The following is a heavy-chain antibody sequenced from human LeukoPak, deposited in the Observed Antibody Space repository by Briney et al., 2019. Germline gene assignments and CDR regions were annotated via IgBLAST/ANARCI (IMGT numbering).Heavy chain of an antibody. CDR1: GYSISSGYY. Sequence: SETLSLTCAVSGYSISSGYYWGWIRQPPGKGLEWIGSIYHSGSTNYNPSLKSRVTISVDTSKNQFSLKLSSVTAADTAVYYCARLGKSFYYYYMDVWGKGTTVTVSS. D-gene: IGHD1-26*01. J-gene: IGHJ6*03. CDR3: ARLGKSFYYYYMDV. CDR2: IYHSGST. V-gene: IGHV4-38-2*01.